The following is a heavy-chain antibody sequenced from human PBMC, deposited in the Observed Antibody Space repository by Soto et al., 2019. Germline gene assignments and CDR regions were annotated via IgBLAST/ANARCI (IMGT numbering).Heavy chain of an antibody. D-gene: IGHD2-2*01. CDR1: SGSVSSHSYY. Sequence: KASETLSLTCTVSSGSVSSHSYYWSWIRQPPGKGLEWIGYIYYSGSTYYNPSLKSQVTISVDTSKNQFSLKLRSVTAADTAVYYCARTYCSSASCHGLYYFGMDVWGQGTTVTVSS. J-gene: IGHJ6*02. CDR3: ARTYCSSASCHGLYYFGMDV. CDR2: IYYSGST. V-gene: IGHV4-61*01.